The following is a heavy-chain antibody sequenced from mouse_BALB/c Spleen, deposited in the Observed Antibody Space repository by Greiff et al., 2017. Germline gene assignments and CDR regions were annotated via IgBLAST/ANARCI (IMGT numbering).Heavy chain of an antibody. Sequence: VKLQESGAELAKPGASVKMSCKASGYTFTSYWMHWVKQRPGQGLEWIGYINPSTGYTEYNQKFKDKATLTADKSSSTAYMQLSSLTSEDSAVYYCARICGNYEAWFAYWGQGTLVTVSA. CDR1: GYTFTSYW. D-gene: IGHD2-1*01. V-gene: IGHV1-7*01. CDR3: ARICGNYEAWFAY. CDR2: INPSTGYT. J-gene: IGHJ3*01.